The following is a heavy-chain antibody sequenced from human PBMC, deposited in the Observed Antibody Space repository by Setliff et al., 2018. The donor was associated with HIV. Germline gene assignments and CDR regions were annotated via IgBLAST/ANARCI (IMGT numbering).Heavy chain of an antibody. CDR2: IYHSGFT. Sequence: SETLSLTCTVSGYSISSGYYWGWIRLPPGKGLEWIGDIYHSGFTIYNPSLKIRVTLSLDTSKNQFSLKLSSVAAADTAVYYCAREGDGIDFWGQGTLVTVSS. CDR1: GYSISSGYY. CDR3: AREGDGIDF. D-gene: IGHD2-21*02. J-gene: IGHJ4*02. V-gene: IGHV4-38-2*02.